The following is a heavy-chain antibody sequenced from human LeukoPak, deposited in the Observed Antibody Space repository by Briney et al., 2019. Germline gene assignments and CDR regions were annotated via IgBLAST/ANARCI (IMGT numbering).Heavy chain of an antibody. D-gene: IGHD3-10*01. J-gene: IGHJ4*02. CDR2: INPNSGGT. CDR3: ARGDYYGSGNYYKKTVDF. CDR1: GYTFTGYY. V-gene: IGHV1-2*02. Sequence: EASVKVSCKASGYTFTGYYMHWVRQAPGQGLEWMGWINPNSGGTNYAQKFQGRVTMTRDTSISTAYMELRSLRSDDTAVYFCARGDYYGSGNYYKKTVDFWGQGTLVTASS.